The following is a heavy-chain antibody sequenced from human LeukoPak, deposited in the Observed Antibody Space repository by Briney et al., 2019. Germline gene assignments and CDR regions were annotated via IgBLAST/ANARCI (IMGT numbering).Heavy chain of an antibody. CDR3: ARTVGATGAFDS. V-gene: IGHV1-18*01. CDR2: ISAYTGST. J-gene: IGHJ3*02. D-gene: IGHD1-26*01. Sequence: ATVNVSCKASGYTFINYGLTWARQAPGQGCEWMGWISAYTGSTNYAQKLQRRVTIPTDPSTSTAYMELRSLRSNDPDVYYCARTVGATGAFDSCGQGRMVIVSS. CDR1: GYTFINYG.